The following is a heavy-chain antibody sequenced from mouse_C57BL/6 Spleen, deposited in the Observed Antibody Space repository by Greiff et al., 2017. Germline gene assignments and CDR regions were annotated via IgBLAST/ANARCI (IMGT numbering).Heavy chain of an antibody. V-gene: IGHV1-69*01. D-gene: IGHD1-1*01. CDR3: ARSLHYYGSSYGYFDV. CDR1: GYTFTSYW. J-gene: IGHJ1*03. Sequence: QVQLQQPGAELVMPGASVKLSCKASGYTFTSYWMHWVKQRPGQGLEWIGEIDPSDSYTNYNQKFKGKSTLTVDKSSSTAYMQLSSLTSEDSAVYYCARSLHYYGSSYGYFDVGGTGTTVTVSS. CDR2: IDPSDSYT.